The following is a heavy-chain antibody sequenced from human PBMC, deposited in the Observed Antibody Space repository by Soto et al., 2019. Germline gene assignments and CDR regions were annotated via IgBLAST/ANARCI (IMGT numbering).Heavy chain of an antibody. D-gene: IGHD4-17*01. CDR3: VSQRTTVPTQAHFDY. CDR1: GGSVTNSSYY. CDR2: VYYRGRS. J-gene: IGHJ4*02. Sequence: SETLSLTCTVSGGSVTNSSYYWGWIRQSPGKGLEWIGSVYYRGRSYSKSSVRSRVTISVDTSKNRFSLSLNSVTASDTAVYFCVSQRTTVPTQAHFDYWGPGALVTVSS. V-gene: IGHV4-39*01.